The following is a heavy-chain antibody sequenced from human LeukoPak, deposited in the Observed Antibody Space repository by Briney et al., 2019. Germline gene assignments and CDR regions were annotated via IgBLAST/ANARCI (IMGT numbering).Heavy chain of an antibody. CDR1: GGSISSYY. Sequence: SETLSLTCTVSGGSISSYYWSWIRQPPGKGLEWVGYIYYSGSTNYNPSLKSRVTISVDTSKNQFSLKLSSVTAAVTAVYYCARDNLMITFGGVIGGLYPWGQGTLVTVSS. J-gene: IGHJ5*02. CDR3: ARDNLMITFGGVIGGLYP. CDR2: IYYSGST. V-gene: IGHV4-59*01. D-gene: IGHD3-16*02.